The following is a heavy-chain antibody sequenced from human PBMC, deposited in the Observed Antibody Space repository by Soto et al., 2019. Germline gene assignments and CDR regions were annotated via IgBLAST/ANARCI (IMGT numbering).Heavy chain of an antibody. CDR3: AREGGGSSSWYYFDY. Sequence: SETLSLTCTVSGGSVSSGSYYWSWIRQPPGKGLEWIGYIYYSGSTNYNPSLKSRVTISVDTSKNQFSLKLSSVTAADTAVYYCAREGGGSSSWYYFDYWGQGTLVTVSS. CDR2: IYYSGST. CDR1: GGSVSSGSYY. V-gene: IGHV4-61*01. D-gene: IGHD6-13*01. J-gene: IGHJ4*02.